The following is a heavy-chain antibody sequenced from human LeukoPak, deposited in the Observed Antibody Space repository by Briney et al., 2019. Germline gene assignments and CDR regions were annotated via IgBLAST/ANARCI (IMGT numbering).Heavy chain of an antibody. CDR2: INPSGGST. D-gene: IGHD3-22*01. CDR3: ARSGSSGYYAGY. CDR1: GYTLTSYY. Sequence: ASVKVSCKASGYTLTSYYMHWVRQAPGQGLEWMGIINPSGGSTSYAQKFQGRVTMTRDMSTSTVYMELSSLRSEDTAVYYSARSGSSGYYAGYWGQGTLVTVSS. V-gene: IGHV1-46*01. J-gene: IGHJ4*02.